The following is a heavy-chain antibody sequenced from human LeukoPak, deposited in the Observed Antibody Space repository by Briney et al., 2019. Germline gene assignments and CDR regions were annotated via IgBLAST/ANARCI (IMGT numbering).Heavy chain of an antibody. D-gene: IGHD2-15*01. Sequence: AGSLRISCVASGFTFSHHSIGWVRQAPAKGLDWVSAITASVGDTFYAESVEGRFSVSRDDSKSTVFLQMSSLTADDTGIYFCARRGLQGFCSVNSCHSFFDSWGRGTRVIVSS. J-gene: IGHJ5*01. CDR1: GFTFSHHS. V-gene: IGHV3-23*01. CDR3: ARRGLQGFCSVNSCHSFFDS. CDR2: ITASVGDT.